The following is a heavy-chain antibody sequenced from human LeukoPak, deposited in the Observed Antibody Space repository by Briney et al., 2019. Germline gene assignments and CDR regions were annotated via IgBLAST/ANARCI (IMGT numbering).Heavy chain of an antibody. V-gene: IGHV3-48*01. J-gene: IGHJ4*02. CDR2: ISSSSSTI. CDR1: GFTFSSYS. CDR3: ARPGGSSPYSSSWYALDY. Sequence: GGSLRLSCAASGFTFSSYSMNWVRQAPGKGLEWVSYISSSSSTIYYADSVKGRFTISRDNAKNSLYLQMNSLRAEDTAVYYCARPGGSSPYSSSWYALDYWGQGTLVTVSS. D-gene: IGHD6-13*01.